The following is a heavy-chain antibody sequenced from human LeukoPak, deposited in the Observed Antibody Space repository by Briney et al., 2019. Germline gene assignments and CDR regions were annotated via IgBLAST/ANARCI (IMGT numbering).Heavy chain of an antibody. J-gene: IGHJ4*02. D-gene: IGHD2-2*01. CDR2: IYYSGST. CDR1: AGSISSYY. V-gene: IGHV4-59*01. CDR3: ARDGQSSTSFFDY. Sequence: SETLSLTCTVSAGSISSYYWSWIRQPPGKGLEWIGYIYYSGSTNSKPSLKSRVTISVDTSKNQFSLKLSSVTAADTAVYYCARDGQSSTSFFDYWGQGTLVTVSS.